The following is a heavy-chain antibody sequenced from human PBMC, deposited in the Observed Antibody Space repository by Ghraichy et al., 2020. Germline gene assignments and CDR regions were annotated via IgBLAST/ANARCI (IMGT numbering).Heavy chain of an antibody. D-gene: IGHD5-24*01. Sequence: SQTLSLTCTVSGGSISSYYWSWIRQPAGKGLEWIGRIYTSGSTNYNPSLKSRVTMSVDTSKNQFSLKLSSVTAADTAVYYCARDPALNDARGNYYYYGMDVWGQGTTVTVS. CDR1: GGSISSYY. CDR2: IYTSGST. V-gene: IGHV4-4*07. CDR3: ARDPALNDARGNYYYYGMDV. J-gene: IGHJ6*02.